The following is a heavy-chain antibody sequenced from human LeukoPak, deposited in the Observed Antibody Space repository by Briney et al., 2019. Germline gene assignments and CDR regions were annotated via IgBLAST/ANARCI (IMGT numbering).Heavy chain of an antibody. Sequence: GASVKVSCKASGYTFTSYDINWVRQATGQGLEWMGWMNPNNGNTDYAQKFQGSVTLTRNTSISTAYMELSSLRSEDTAVYYCSRGGPVAGTHKYFQHWGQGTLVTVSS. CDR3: SRGGPVAGTHKYFQH. CDR1: GYTFTSYD. V-gene: IGHV1-8*01. D-gene: IGHD6-19*01. J-gene: IGHJ1*01. CDR2: MNPNNGNT.